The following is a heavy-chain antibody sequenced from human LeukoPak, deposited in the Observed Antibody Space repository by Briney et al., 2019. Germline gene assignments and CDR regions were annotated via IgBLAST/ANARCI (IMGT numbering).Heavy chain of an antibody. CDR1: GFTARSNF. V-gene: IGHV4-39*07. CDR3: ARGRKYTSGYRVTELGSGYSDY. D-gene: IGHD5-18*01. Sequence: GSLRLSCAASGFTARSNFMNWLRQAPGKGLEWIGSIYYSGSTYYNPSLKSRVTISVDTSKNQFSLKLSSVTAADTAVYYCARGRKYTSGYRVTELGSGYSDYWGQGTLVTVSS. J-gene: IGHJ4*02. CDR2: IYYSGST.